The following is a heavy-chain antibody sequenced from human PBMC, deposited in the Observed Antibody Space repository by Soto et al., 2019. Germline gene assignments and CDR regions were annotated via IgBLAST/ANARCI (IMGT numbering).Heavy chain of an antibody. Sequence: QVQLVESGGGVVQPGGSLRLSCAASGFTFSSYGMHWVRQAPGKGLEWVAVIWYDGSNKYYADSVKGRFTISRDNSKNTLYLQMNSLRAEDTAVYYCARDNSGTNGDYCFDYWGQGTLVTVSS. CDR1: GFTFSSYG. CDR3: ARDNSGTNGDYCFDY. V-gene: IGHV3-33*01. J-gene: IGHJ4*02. D-gene: IGHD1-26*01. CDR2: IWYDGSNK.